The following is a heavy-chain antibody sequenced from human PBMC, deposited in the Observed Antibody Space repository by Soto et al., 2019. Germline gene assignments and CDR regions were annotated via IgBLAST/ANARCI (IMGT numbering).Heavy chain of an antibody. CDR1: GGSISSYY. V-gene: IGHV4-59*01. J-gene: IGHJ4*02. CDR3: ARVRELRYFDWSYYFDY. CDR2: IYYSGST. Sequence: SETLSLTCTVSGGSISSYYWSWIRQPPGKGLEWIGYIYYSGSTNYNPSLKSRVTISVDTSKNQFSLKLSSVTAADTAVYYCARVRELRYFDWSYYFDYWGQGTLVTVSS. D-gene: IGHD3-9*01.